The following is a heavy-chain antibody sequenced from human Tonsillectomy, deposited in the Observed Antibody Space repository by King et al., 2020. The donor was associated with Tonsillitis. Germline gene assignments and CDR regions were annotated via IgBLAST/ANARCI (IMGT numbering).Heavy chain of an antibody. J-gene: IGHJ4*02. CDR1: GFTFSSYG. D-gene: IGHD2-15*01. CDR2: ISYDGSNK. V-gene: IGHV3-30*18. CDR3: AKDRPYCSGGSCYGDYFDY. Sequence: VQLVQSGGGVVQPGRSLRLSCAASGFTFSSYGMHWVRQAPGKGLEWVAVISYDGSNKYYADSVKGRFTISSDNSKNTLYLQMNSLRAEDTAVYYCAKDRPYCSGGSCYGDYFDYWGQGTLVTVSS.